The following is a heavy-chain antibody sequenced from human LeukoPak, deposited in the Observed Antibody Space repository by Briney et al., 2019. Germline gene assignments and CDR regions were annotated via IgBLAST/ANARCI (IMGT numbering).Heavy chain of an antibody. Sequence: AGGSLRLSCAASGFTFSSYAMSWVRQAPGKGLKWVSAISGSGGSTYYADSVKGRFTISRDSSKNTLYLQMNSLRAEDTAVYHCAKDSSGVDYWGQGTLVTVSS. CDR2: ISGSGGST. CDR1: GFTFSSYA. J-gene: IGHJ4*02. D-gene: IGHD6-19*01. V-gene: IGHV3-23*01. CDR3: AKDSSGVDY.